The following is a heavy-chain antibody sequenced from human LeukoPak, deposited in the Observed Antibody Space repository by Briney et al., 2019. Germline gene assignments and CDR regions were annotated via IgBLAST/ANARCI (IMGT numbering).Heavy chain of an antibody. CDR2: IDIDGSRI. Sequence: PGGSLRLSCAASGFTFSSYWMHWVRQAPGKGLVWVSRIDIDGSRISHGDFVRGRFTISRDNAKNTLYLQMNSLRAEDTAVYYCAGGRDRTSLYLDSWGQGTLVTVSS. J-gene: IGHJ4*02. CDR1: GFTFSSYW. D-gene: IGHD5-24*01. CDR3: AGGRDRTSLYLDS. V-gene: IGHV3-74*01.